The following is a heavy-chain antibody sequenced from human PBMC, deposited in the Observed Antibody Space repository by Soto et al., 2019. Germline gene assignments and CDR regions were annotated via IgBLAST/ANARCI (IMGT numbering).Heavy chain of an antibody. J-gene: IGHJ4*02. CDR1: GGTFRNHV. CDR3: ARDLDFRDGNISHLDY. Sequence: SVEVSCRATGGTFRNHVFNWVRQAPGQGLEWMGGIIPIIGTPNYAQKFQGRVTITADASTNTVYLEVSSLRSQDTAVYYCARDLDFRDGNISHLDYWGQGTLVTVSS. V-gene: IGHV1-69*13. D-gene: IGHD3-3*01. CDR2: IIPIIGTP.